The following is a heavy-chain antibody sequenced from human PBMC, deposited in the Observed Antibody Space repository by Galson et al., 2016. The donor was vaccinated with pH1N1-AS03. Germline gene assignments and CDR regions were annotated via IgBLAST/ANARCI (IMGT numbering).Heavy chain of an antibody. CDR1: EFSFSRFA. V-gene: IGHV3-23*01. CDR2: IIGSGENT. CDR3: AKGSGYCSDATCYRFDR. J-gene: IGHJ4*02. Sequence: SLRLSCAASEFSFSRFAMAWVRQAPGKELEWVSSIIGSGENTWYAESAKGRFTISRDNSKNTLYLQLNSLRAEDTALYYCAKGSGYCSDATCYRFDRWGQGTLVTVSS. D-gene: IGHD2-15*01.